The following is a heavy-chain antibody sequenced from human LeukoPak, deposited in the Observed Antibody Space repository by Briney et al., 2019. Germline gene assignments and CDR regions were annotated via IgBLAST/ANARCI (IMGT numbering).Heavy chain of an antibody. D-gene: IGHD2-15*01. V-gene: IGHV3-7*01. J-gene: IGHJ4*02. CDR1: GFTIDDYW. CDR2: IKEDVSDK. CDR3: RASDAQGRGFDF. Sequence: GGSLRLSCAASGFTIDDYWMSWVRQAPGKGLEWVANIKEDVSDKYYVYSVKGRFTISRDNAKNSLYLQMSSLRAEDTAVYYCRASDAQGRGFDFWGQGTLVTVSS.